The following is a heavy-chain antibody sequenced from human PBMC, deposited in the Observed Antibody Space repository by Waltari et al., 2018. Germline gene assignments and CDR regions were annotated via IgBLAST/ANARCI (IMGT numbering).Heavy chain of an antibody. CDR3: AKDERSSTSQAYSFDV. J-gene: IGHJ3*01. CDR2: ITGNGGNT. D-gene: IGHD5-18*01. Sequence: EVQLLESGGDFAQPGGSLRLYCTASGFNFNNYAISWVRQAPGKGLEWVSSITGNGGNTYYADSVDGRFTISRDNPKNTLYLEMTSLRTEDTADYFCAKDERSSTSQAYSFDVWGQGTMVTVSS. V-gene: IGHV3-23*01. CDR1: GFNFNNYA.